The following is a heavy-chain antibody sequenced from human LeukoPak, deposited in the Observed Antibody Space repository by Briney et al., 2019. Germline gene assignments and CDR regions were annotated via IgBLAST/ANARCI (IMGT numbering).Heavy chain of an antibody. V-gene: IGHV1-18*01. D-gene: IGHD5-18*01. J-gene: IGHJ5*02. Sequence: ASVKVSCKASGYTFTSYGISWVRQAPGQGLEWMGWISAYNGNTNYAQKLQGRVTMTTDTSTSTAYMELRSLRSDDTAVYYCSRVGYISPRGWFDPWGQGTLVTVSS. CDR2: ISAYNGNT. CDR3: SRVGYISPRGWFDP. CDR1: GYTFTSYG.